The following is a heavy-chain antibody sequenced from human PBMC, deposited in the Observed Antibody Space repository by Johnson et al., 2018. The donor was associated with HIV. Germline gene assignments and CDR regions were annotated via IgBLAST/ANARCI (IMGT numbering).Heavy chain of an antibody. CDR3: ASAEIRAAATGHDAFDI. V-gene: IGHV3-30*04. CDR1: GFTFSSYA. CDR2: ISYDGSNK. J-gene: IGHJ3*02. Sequence: QVQLVESGGGVVQPGRSLRLSCAASGFTFSSYAMHWVRQAPGKGLEWVAVISYDGSNKYYADSVKGRFTISRDNSKNTRYLQMNSLRAEETAVYYCASAEIRAAATGHDAFDIWGQGTMVTVSS. D-gene: IGHD6-13*01.